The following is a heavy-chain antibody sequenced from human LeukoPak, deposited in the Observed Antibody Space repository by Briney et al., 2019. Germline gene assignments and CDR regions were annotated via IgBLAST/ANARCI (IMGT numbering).Heavy chain of an antibody. CDR3: ARHGGNGPDYYGSGSFHYYYYGMDV. CDR2: IHCTGRT. J-gene: IGHJ6*02. Sequence: SETLSLTCTVSGGSISGHYWSWIRQPPGKGLEWIGYIHCTGRTDYSPSLKSRVTISVDTSKNQFSLKLSSVTAADTAVYYCARHGGNGPDYYGSGSFHYYYYGMDVWGQGTTVTVSS. V-gene: IGHV4-59*08. D-gene: IGHD3-10*01. CDR1: GGSISGHY.